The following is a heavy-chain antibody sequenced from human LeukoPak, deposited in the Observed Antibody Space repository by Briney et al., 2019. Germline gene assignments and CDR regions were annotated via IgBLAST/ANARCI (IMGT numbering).Heavy chain of an antibody. J-gene: IGHJ2*01. CDR1: GGSISGYY. D-gene: IGHD3-22*01. V-gene: IGHV4-59*08. CDR2: IHSSGST. CDR3: ARWVYDRSGYYPDWYFDL. Sequence: PSETLSLTCAVSGGSISGYYWTWIRQPPGKRLEWVGYIHSSGSTNYNPSLQSRLTMSVDTSKNQFSLKLTSVTAADTAVYYCARWVYDRSGYYPDWYFDLWGRGTLVTVSS.